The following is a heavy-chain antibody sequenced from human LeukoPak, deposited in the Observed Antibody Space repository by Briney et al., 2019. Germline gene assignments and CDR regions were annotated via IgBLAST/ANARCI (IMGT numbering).Heavy chain of an antibody. Sequence: PSETLSLTCTVSGGSIRSYYWSWIRQPPGKGLEWIGYIYYSGSTNYNPSLKSRVTISVDTSKNQFSLKLSSVTAADTAVYYCARAIAVAGNFDYWGQGTLVTVSS. D-gene: IGHD6-19*01. CDR1: GGSIRSYY. J-gene: IGHJ4*02. V-gene: IGHV4-59*01. CDR2: IYYSGST. CDR3: ARAIAVAGNFDY.